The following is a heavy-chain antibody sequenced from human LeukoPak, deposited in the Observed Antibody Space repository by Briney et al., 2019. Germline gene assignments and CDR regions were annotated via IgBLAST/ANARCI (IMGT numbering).Heavy chain of an antibody. CDR1: GFTFSSYE. V-gene: IGHV3-48*03. CDR3: ARTNYYDISGYDY. J-gene: IGHJ4*02. D-gene: IGHD3-22*01. CDR2: ISSSGNTI. Sequence: GGSLRLSCAASGFTFSSYEMNWVRQAPGKGLEWVSYISSSGNTIYYADSVKGRFTISRDNAKDSLYLQMNSLRAEDTALYYCARTNYYDISGYDYWGQGTLVTVSS.